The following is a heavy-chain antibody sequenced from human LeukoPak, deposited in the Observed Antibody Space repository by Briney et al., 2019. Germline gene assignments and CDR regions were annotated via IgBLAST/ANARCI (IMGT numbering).Heavy chain of an antibody. D-gene: IGHD2-2*01. CDR3: ARDFSRYCSSSSCANWFDP. Sequence: QTGGSLRLSCAASGFTFSDYSMNWVRQAPGKGLEWVSYISSSSSTIYYTDSVKGRFTISRDNGKNSLYLQMNSLRDEDTAVYYCARDFSRYCSSSSCANWFDPWGQGTLVTVSS. J-gene: IGHJ5*02. CDR1: GFTFSDYS. V-gene: IGHV3-48*02. CDR2: ISSSSSTI.